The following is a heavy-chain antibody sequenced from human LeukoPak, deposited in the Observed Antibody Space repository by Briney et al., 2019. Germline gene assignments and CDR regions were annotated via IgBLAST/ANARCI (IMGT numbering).Heavy chain of an antibody. CDR1: GGSISNYY. CDR2: ISYNGST. Sequence: SEPQSLTCTVSGGSISNYYWRWIRQPPGKGREWIGYISYNGSTNYNPSLKSRVTISVDTSKNQFSLKLRSLTAADTAVYYCARVGSGTAHDYWGQGSLVIVSS. D-gene: IGHD3-10*01. V-gene: IGHV4-59*01. J-gene: IGHJ4*02. CDR3: ARVGSGTAHDY.